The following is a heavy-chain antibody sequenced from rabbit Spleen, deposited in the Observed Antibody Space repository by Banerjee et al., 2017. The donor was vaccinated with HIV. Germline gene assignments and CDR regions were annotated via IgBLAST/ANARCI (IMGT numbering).Heavy chain of an antibody. J-gene: IGHJ4*02. CDR3: ARDLAL. Sequence: QEQLEESGGDLVKPGASLTLTCTASGFSFSSTYYMCWVRQAPGKGLESIACIYAGSSASTYYASWAKGRFTISKSSSTTVTLQMTSLTAADTATYFCARDLALWGPGTLVTVS. V-gene: IGHV1S45*01. D-gene: IGHD5-1*01. CDR1: GFSFSSTYY. CDR2: IYAGSSAST.